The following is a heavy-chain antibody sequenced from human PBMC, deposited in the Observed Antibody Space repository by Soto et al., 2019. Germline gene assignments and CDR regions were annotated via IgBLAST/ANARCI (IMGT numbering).Heavy chain of an antibody. CDR3: AKNQWELLH. CDR2: ITASSGNT. CDR1: GFTFSNYG. J-gene: IGHJ4*02. D-gene: IGHD1-26*01. V-gene: IGHV3-23*01. Sequence: PGGSLRLSCGASGFTFSNYGMSWVRQAPGKGLEWVSSITASSGNTYYPDSVKGRFTISRDNSENTLYLQMNSLRADDTAIYFCAKNQWELLHWGQGA.